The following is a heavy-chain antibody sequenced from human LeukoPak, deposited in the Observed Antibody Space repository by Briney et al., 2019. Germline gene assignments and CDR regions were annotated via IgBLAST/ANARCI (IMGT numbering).Heavy chain of an antibody. CDR3: TRGAGWLIDY. CDR1: DDSISDYY. V-gene: IGHV4-59*01. J-gene: IGHJ4*02. CDR2: FHNSGTS. D-gene: IGHD3-16*01. Sequence: PSETLSLTCTVSDDSISDYYRGWIRQPPGKGLEWIGYFHNSGTSTYNPSLKSRVTISADTSKNQFSLKLSSLTTADTAVYYCTRGAGWLIDYWGQGILVTVSS.